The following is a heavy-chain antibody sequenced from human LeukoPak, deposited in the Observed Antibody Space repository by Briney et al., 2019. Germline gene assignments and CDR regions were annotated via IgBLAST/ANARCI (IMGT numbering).Heavy chain of an antibody. J-gene: IGHJ4*02. D-gene: IGHD6-13*01. V-gene: IGHV3-21*01. CDR2: ISSSSSYI. Sequence: GGSLRLSCAASGFTFSSYSMNWVRQAPGKGLEWVSSISSSSSYIYYADSVKGRFTISRDNAKNSLYLQMNSLRAEDTAVYYCARDSRRSSWSPDYWGQGTLVTVSS. CDR1: GFTFSSYS. CDR3: ARDSRRSSWSPDY.